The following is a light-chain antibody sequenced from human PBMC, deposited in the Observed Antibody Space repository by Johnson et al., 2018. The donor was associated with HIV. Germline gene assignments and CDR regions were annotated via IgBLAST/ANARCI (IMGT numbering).Light chain of an antibody. CDR1: SSNIGNNY. J-gene: IGLJ1*01. CDR3: GTWDSSMTDGGV. CDR2: DNN. V-gene: IGLV1-51*01. Sequence: HSVLTQPPSVSAAPGQKVTISCSGSSSNIGNNYVSWYQQLPGTAPKLLIYDNNKRPSGIPDRFSGSKSGTSATLGITGLQTWDEADYYCGTWDSSMTDGGVFGTGTKVTVL.